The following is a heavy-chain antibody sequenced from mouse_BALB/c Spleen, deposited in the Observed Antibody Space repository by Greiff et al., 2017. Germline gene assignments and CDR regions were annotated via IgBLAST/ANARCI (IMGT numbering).Heavy chain of an antibody. CDR3: ARGGLEYYGSSYAMDY. D-gene: IGHD1-1*01. Sequence: EVQVVESGGGLVKPGGSLKLSCAASGFTFSSYAMSWVRQTPAKRLEWVASISSGGSTYYPDSVKGRFTISRDNARNILYLQMSSLRSEDTAMYYCARGGLEYYGSSYAMDYWGQGTSVTVSS. CDR2: ISSGGST. V-gene: IGHV5-6-5*01. J-gene: IGHJ4*01. CDR1: GFTFSSYA.